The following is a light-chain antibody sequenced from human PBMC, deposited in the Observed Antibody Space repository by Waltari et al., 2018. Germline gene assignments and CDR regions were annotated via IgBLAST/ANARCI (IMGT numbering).Light chain of an antibody. CDR1: SSDVGRYDL. CDR3: CSYAGSGIWV. CDR2: ENN. V-gene: IGLV2-23*01. Sequence: QSALTQPASVSGSPGPPIAIPCTGASSDVGRYDLVPWYQHHPGQAPKLMIYENNQWSSGVSHRFSGSKSGNTASLTISGLQAEDEADYYCCSYAGSGIWVFGGGTRLTVL. J-gene: IGLJ3*02.